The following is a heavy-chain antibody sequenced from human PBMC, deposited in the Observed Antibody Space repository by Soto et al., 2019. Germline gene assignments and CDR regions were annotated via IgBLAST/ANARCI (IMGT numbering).Heavy chain of an antibody. Sequence: QVQLVQSGAEVKKPGASVKVSCKTSGYTFTTYGVSWVRQAPGLGLEWMGWISGYNGNTNSAPKFQGRVSMTTDTSTSTAYMELRSLRSDDTAVYYCASDERAYCSGDICEHYFDYWGQGTLVTVSS. CDR2: ISGYNGNT. CDR3: ASDERAYCSGDICEHYFDY. D-gene: IGHD2-15*01. CDR1: GYTFTTYG. V-gene: IGHV1-18*01. J-gene: IGHJ4*02.